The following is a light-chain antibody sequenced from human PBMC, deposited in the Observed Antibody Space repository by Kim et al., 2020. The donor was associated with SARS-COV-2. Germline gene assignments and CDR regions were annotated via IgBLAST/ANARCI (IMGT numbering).Light chain of an antibody. Sequence: QCALTQPPSVSGSPGQSVTISCTGTISDIGSYNRVSWYQQSPGTAPKLIIYAVINRPSGVPDRFSGSRSGNTASLTISGLQTEDEADYYCNSYTSSSTLVFGGGTQLTVL. V-gene: IGLV2-18*02. CDR1: ISDIGSYNR. CDR2: AVI. J-gene: IGLJ2*01. CDR3: NSYTSSSTLV.